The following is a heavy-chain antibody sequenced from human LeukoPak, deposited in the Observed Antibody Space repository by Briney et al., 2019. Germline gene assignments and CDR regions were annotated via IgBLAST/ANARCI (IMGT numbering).Heavy chain of an antibody. D-gene: IGHD6-13*01. CDR1: GGSISSYY. CDR3: ARVRRIAAAGSDWFDP. J-gene: IGHJ5*02. CDR2: IYTSGST. Sequence: SETLSLTCTVSGGSISSYYWSWIRQPAGKGLEWIGRIYTSGSTNYNPSLKSRVTMSVDTSKNQFSLKLSSVTAADTAVYYCARVRRIAAAGSDWFDPWGQETLVTVSS. V-gene: IGHV4-4*07.